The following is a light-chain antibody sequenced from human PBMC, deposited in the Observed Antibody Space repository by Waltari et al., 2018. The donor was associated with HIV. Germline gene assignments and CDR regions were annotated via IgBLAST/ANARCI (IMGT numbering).Light chain of an antibody. J-gene: IGKJ2*01. CDR2: GAY. CDR3: QQSFRTLPFT. CDR1: QILSNY. V-gene: IGKV1-39*01. Sequence: DIQLTQSPSSLIASVGDRVTISCRASQILSNYLNWYQQKTGKAPRLLISGAYNLHNGVPSRFTGGGSGKDFTLTINNLQPDDFATYYCQQSFRTLPFTFGQGTKVEL.